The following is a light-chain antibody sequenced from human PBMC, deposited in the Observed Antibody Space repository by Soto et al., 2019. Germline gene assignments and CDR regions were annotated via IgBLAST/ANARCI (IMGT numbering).Light chain of an antibody. CDR1: QSILYNSNDKNY. V-gene: IGKV4-1*01. CDR2: WTS. CDR3: QQYYSTPLT. Sequence: DIVMTQSPDSLAVSLGERATVNCQSSQSILYNSNDKNYLAWFQQKPRQPPKLLLYWTSVRESGVPDRFSGSGSGTDFTLTISSLQAEDVAVYYCQQYYSTPLTFGQGTRLEIK. J-gene: IGKJ5*01.